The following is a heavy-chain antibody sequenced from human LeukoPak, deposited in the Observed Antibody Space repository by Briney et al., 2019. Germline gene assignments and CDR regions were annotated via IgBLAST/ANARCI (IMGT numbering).Heavy chain of an antibody. CDR1: GFTFSSYA. J-gene: IGHJ5*02. Sequence: PGGSLRLSCAASGFTFSSYAMSWVRQAPGKGLEWVSAISGSGGSTYYADSVKGRFTISRDNSKNTLYLQMNSLRAEDTAVYYCAKTLRQQLVNWFDPWGQGTLVTVSP. CDR2: ISGSGGST. V-gene: IGHV3-23*01. CDR3: AKTLRQQLVNWFDP. D-gene: IGHD6-13*01.